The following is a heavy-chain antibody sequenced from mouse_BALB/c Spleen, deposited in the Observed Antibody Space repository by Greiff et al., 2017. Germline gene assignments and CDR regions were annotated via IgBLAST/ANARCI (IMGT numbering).Heavy chain of an antibody. CDR2: INPNNGGT. CDR1: GYTFTEYT. V-gene: IGHV1-18*01. Sequence: VQLKESGPELVKPGASVKISCKTSGYTFTEYTMHWVKQSHGKSLEWIGGINPNNGGTSYNQKFKGKATLTVDKSSSTAYMELRSLTSEDSAVYYCARSDFTTVVPYAMDYWGQGTSVTVSS. D-gene: IGHD1-1*01. J-gene: IGHJ4*01. CDR3: ARSDFTTVVPYAMDY.